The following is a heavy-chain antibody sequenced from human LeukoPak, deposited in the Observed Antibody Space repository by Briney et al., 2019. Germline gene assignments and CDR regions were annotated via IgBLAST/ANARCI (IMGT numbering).Heavy chain of an antibody. D-gene: IGHD6-6*01. Sequence: SETLSLTCTVSGGSISSYYWSWLRQSPGKGLEWIGYIYYSGSTNYNPSLKSRVTISVDTSKNQFSLKLSSVTAADTAVYYCASYRRWYSSSTVGAYYYMDVWGKGTTLTVSS. CDR2: IYYSGST. CDR3: ASYRRWYSSSTVGAYYYMDV. V-gene: IGHV4-59*01. J-gene: IGHJ6*03. CDR1: GGSISSYY.